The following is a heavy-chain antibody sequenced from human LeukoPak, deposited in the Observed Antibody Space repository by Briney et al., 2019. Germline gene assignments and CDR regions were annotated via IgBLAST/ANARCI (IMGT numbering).Heavy chain of an antibody. J-gene: IGHJ4*02. Sequence: PGGSLRLSCAASGFTFSSYAMHWVRQAPGKGLEYDSAISSNGGSTYYANSVKGRFTISRDNSKNTLYLQMGSLRAEDMAVYYCARGMSLIDYWGQGTLVTVSS. D-gene: IGHD5/OR15-5a*01. CDR3: ARGMSLIDY. V-gene: IGHV3-64*01. CDR1: GFTFSSYA. CDR2: ISSNGGST.